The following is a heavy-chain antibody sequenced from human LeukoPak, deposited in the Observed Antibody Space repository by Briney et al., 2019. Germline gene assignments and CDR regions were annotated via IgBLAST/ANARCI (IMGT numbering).Heavy chain of an antibody. D-gene: IGHD2-21*01. V-gene: IGHV3-48*02. CDR3: ARVWQDYSGVDY. CDR2: ISTTGTTI. Sequence: GGSLRLSCAASGFTFSAYHTNWVRQAPGKGLEWISYISTTGTTIHYADSVKGRFAISRDNAKSSLYLQMNSLRDEDTAVYYCARVWQDYSGVDYWGQGTLVTVSS. J-gene: IGHJ4*02. CDR1: GFTFSAYH.